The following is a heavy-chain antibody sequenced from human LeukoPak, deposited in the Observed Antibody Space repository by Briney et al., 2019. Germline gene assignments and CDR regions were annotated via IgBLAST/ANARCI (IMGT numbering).Heavy chain of an antibody. Sequence: GASVKVSCKASGYTFTSYDINWVRQTTGQGLEWMGWMNPNSGNTGYAQKFQGRVTITGNTSLTTAYMELSSLRSEDTAVYYCARRQDGSGSPLYYWGQGTLVTVSS. CDR3: ARRQDGSGSPLYY. V-gene: IGHV1-8*01. D-gene: IGHD3-10*01. CDR1: GYTFTSYD. CDR2: MNPNSGNT. J-gene: IGHJ4*02.